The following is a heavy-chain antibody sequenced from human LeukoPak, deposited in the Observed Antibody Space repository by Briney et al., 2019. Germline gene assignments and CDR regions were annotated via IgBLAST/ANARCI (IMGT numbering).Heavy chain of an antibody. J-gene: IGHJ4*02. CDR2: ISSSSSYI. D-gene: IGHD1-7*01. CDR1: GFTFSSYS. Sequence: GGSLRLSCAASGFTFSSYSMNWVRQAPGKGLEWVSSISSSSSYIYYADSVKGRFTISRDNAKNSLYLQMNSLRAEDTAVYYCARDPLGWNYHFDYWGQGTLVTVSS. CDR3: ARDPLGWNYHFDY. V-gene: IGHV3-21*01.